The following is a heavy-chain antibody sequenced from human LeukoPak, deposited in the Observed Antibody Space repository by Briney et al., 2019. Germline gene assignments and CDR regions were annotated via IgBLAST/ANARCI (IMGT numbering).Heavy chain of an antibody. Sequence: PSETLSLTCTVSGDSISSGSFYWSWTRQPAGKGLEWIGRIHTSGSTSYSPSLKSRVTMSIDTSKNQFSLKLNSVTAADTAVYYCARGTRLGILLWFGELSHAVAFDIWGQGTMVTVSS. D-gene: IGHD3-10*01. CDR2: IHTSGST. V-gene: IGHV4-61*02. J-gene: IGHJ3*02. CDR3: ARGTRLGILLWFGELSHAVAFDI. CDR1: GDSISSGSFY.